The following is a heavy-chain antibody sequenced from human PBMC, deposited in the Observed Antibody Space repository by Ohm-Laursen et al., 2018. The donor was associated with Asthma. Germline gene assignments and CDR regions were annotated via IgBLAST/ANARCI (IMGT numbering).Heavy chain of an antibody. J-gene: IGHJ4*02. D-gene: IGHD3-22*01. Sequence: GSSVKVSCKASGGTFSSYAISWVRQAPGQGLEWMGGIIPIFGTANYAQKFQGRVTITADESTSTAYMELSSLRSEDTAVYYCARGDYYDSSGYYSIDYWGQGTLVTVSS. CDR2: IIPIFGTA. CDR3: ARGDYYDSSGYYSIDY. V-gene: IGHV1-69*01. CDR1: GGTFSSYA.